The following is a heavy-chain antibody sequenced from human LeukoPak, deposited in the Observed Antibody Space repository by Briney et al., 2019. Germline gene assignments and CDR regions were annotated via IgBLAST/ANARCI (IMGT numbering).Heavy chain of an antibody. Sequence: GGSLRLCCAASGFTFSDYSMSWIRQAPGKGLEWVSYISSSRTHTNYADSVKGRFTISRDNAKNSLYLQMNSLRAEDTAVYYCARYSSAWYGHGYWGQGTLVT. CDR3: ARYSSAWYGHGY. V-gene: IGHV3-11*06. D-gene: IGHD6-13*01. CDR2: ISSSRTHT. CDR1: GFTFSDYS. J-gene: IGHJ4*02.